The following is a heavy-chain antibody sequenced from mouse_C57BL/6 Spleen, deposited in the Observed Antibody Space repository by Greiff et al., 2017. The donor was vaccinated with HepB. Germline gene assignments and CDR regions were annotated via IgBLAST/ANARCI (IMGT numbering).Heavy chain of an antibody. CDR1: GYSITSGYY. CDR2: ISYDGSN. Sequence: EVQLQESGPGLVKPSQSLSLTCSVTGYSITSGYYWNWIRQFPGNKLEWMGYISYDGSNNYNPSLKNRISITRDTSKNQFFLKLNSVTTEDTATYYCAREPLYGPHYFDYWGQGTTLTVSS. CDR3: AREPLYGPHYFDY. D-gene: IGHD1-1*01. J-gene: IGHJ2*01. V-gene: IGHV3-6*01.